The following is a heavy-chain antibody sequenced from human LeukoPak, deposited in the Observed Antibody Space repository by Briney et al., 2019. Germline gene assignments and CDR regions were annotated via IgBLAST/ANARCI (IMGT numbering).Heavy chain of an antibody. V-gene: IGHV3-30*18. J-gene: IGHJ6*02. CDR3: AKSNRGGPYYYGMDV. D-gene: IGHD3-10*01. CDR1: GFTFISYG. Sequence: GGSLRLSCAASGFTFISYGMHWVRQAPGKGLEWVAVISYDGSNKYYADSVKGRFTISRDNSKNTLYLQMNSLRAEDTAVYYCAKSNRGGPYYYGMDVWGQGTTVTVSS. CDR2: ISYDGSNK.